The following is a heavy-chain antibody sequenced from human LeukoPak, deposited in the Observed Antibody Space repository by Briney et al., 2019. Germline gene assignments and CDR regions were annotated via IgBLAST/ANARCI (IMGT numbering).Heavy chain of an antibody. D-gene: IGHD5-12*01. CDR1: GYTFTSYY. CDR2: IIPIFGTA. CDR3: ARGRIVAIYFDY. Sequence: ASVKVSCKASGYTFTSYYMHWVRQAPGQGLEWMGGIIPIFGTANYAQKFQGRVTITADESTSTAYMELSSLRSEDTAVYYCARGRIVAIYFDYWGQGTLVTVSS. J-gene: IGHJ4*02. V-gene: IGHV1-69*13.